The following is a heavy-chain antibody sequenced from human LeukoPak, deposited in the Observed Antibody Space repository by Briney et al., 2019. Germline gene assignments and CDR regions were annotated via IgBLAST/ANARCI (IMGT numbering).Heavy chain of an antibody. J-gene: IGHJ6*03. CDR2: IYSGGST. CDR1: GFTVSSNY. CDR3: ARQAATRYYYYYTDV. D-gene: IGHD2-15*01. Sequence: GGSLRLSCAASGFTVSSNYMSWVRQAPGKGLEWVSVIYSGGSTYYADSVKGRFTISRDNSKNTLYLQMNSLRAEDTAVYYCARQAATRYYYYYTDVWGKGTTVTVSS. V-gene: IGHV3-53*01.